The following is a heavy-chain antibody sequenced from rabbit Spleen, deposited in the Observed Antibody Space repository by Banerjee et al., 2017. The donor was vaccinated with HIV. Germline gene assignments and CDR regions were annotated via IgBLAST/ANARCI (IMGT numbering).Heavy chain of an antibody. CDR2: IYADSSETT. Sequence: QEQLVESGGGLVQPEGSLTLTCKASGLDFSGTYWVYWVRQAPGKGLEWIGSIYADSSETTYYASWAKGRFTVSKTSSTTVTLQMTSLTAADTATCFCARGGNLWGPGTLVTVS. CDR1: GLDFSGTYW. J-gene: IGHJ4*01. V-gene: IGHV1S45*01. CDR3: ARGGNL.